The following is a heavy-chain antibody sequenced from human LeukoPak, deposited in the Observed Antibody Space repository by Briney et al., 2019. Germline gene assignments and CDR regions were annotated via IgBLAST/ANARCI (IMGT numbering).Heavy chain of an antibody. CDR3: ARVRTAMALYYFDY. CDR1: GFTFSTYG. J-gene: IGHJ4*02. D-gene: IGHD5-18*01. Sequence: GGSLRLSCAASGFTFSTYGIHWVRQAPGKGLEWVAFIRYDGSNKYYADSVKGRFTISRDNSKNTLYLQMNSLRAEDTAVYYCARVRTAMALYYFDYWGQGTLVTVSS. V-gene: IGHV3-30*02. CDR2: IRYDGSNK.